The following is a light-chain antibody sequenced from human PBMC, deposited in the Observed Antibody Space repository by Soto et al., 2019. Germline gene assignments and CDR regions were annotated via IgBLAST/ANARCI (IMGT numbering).Light chain of an antibody. CDR2: EVN. V-gene: IGLV2-8*01. CDR3: TSDAGTIDGTCV. Sequence: LREPASRPASPVQSGTISSTGTSSHVRAYNYVSWDQHDPDKAPQLSVDEVNGRAAGVPDRFSGSKSGNTASLTVAGLQAEDGADYYCTSDAGTIDGTCVFGSGTKVDVL. CDR1: SSHVRAYNY. J-gene: IGLJ1*01.